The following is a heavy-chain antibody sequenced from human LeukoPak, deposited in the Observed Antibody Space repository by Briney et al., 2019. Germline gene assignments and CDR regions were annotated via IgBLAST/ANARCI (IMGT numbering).Heavy chain of an antibody. CDR1: GGSISSGSYY. V-gene: IGHV4-61*02. CDR3: ARALSGDLDY. Sequence: SETLSLTCTVSGGSISSGSYYWSWIRQPAGKGLEWIGRIYTSGSTNYNPSLKSRVTISVNTSKNQFSLKLSSVTAADTAVYYCARALSGDLDYWGQGTLVTVSS. J-gene: IGHJ4*02. CDR2: IYTSGST. D-gene: IGHD7-27*01.